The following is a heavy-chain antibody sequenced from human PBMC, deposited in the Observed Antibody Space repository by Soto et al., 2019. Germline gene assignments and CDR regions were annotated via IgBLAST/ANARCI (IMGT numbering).Heavy chain of an antibody. J-gene: IGHJ6*02. Sequence: SVKVSCKASGGTFSSYAISWVRQAPGQGLEWMGGIIPIFGTANYAQKFQGRVTITADESTSTAYMELSSLRSEDAAVYYCARWSWRLVTQNVAYSYYYYYGMDVWGQGTTVTVSS. CDR2: IIPIFGTA. CDR3: ARWSWRLVTQNVAYSYYYYYGMDV. D-gene: IGHD5-18*01. CDR1: GGTFSSYA. V-gene: IGHV1-69*13.